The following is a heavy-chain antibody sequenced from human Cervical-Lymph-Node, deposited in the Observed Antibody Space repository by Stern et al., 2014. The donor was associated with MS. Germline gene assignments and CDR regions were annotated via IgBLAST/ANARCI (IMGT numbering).Heavy chain of an antibody. CDR3: ARDSAFGVTPGTHAFDL. Sequence: QVQLVQSGAEVKMPGTSVTVSCKTSGYIFTGYYMHWVRQAPGQSLEWMGWINPDNGYTNYAQKFRGRVTMPTATSLSTAYMELSNVRPDDTAVFFCARDSAFGVTPGTHAFDLWGQGTIVTVSS. CDR1: GYIFTGYY. V-gene: IGHV1-2*02. J-gene: IGHJ3*01. D-gene: IGHD2-21*02. CDR2: INPDNGYT.